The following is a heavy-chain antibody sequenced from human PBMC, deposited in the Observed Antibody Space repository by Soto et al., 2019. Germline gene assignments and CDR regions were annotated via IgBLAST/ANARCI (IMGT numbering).Heavy chain of an antibody. Sequence: ASVKVSCKASGYAFTNYYMHWARQAPGQGLEWMGIINPSGGGTSYAQKFQGRLTVTRDTSTSTVYMELRTLRSEDTAVYYCARDRGGGPFEGYDFWNGYPPDGMDVWGQGTTVTVSS. CDR2: INPSGGGT. CDR3: ARDRGGGPFEGYDFWNGYPPDGMDV. V-gene: IGHV1-46*01. CDR1: GYAFTNYY. D-gene: IGHD3-3*01. J-gene: IGHJ6*01.